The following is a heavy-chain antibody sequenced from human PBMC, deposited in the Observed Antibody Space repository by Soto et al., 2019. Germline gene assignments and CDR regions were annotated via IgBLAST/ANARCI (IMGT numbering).Heavy chain of an antibody. V-gene: IGHV3-30-3*01. Sequence: QAQLVESGGGVVQPGRCLRLSCAASGFTFSTYAMHWVRQAPGKGLEWVAVISYDESNKYYADSVKGRFTISRDNSKNTLYLQMNSLRFEDTAVYYCARSQMDRRRYGMDVWGQGTTVTVSS. CDR3: ARSQMDRRRYGMDV. CDR2: ISYDESNK. D-gene: IGHD2-8*01. CDR1: GFTFSTYA. J-gene: IGHJ6*02.